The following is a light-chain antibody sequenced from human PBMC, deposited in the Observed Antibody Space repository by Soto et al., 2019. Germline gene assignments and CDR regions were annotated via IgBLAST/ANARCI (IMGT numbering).Light chain of an antibody. J-gene: IGLJ2*01. V-gene: IGLV2-14*03. Sequence: QSALTQPASVSGSPGQSITISCAGTSSDVGGYNYVSWNQQHPGKVPRLIISDVNKRPSGVSDRFSGSKSGNTASLTISGLQAEDEADYYCASFTRSVTVVFGGGTKLTVL. CDR2: DVN. CDR1: SSDVGGYNY. CDR3: ASFTRSVTVV.